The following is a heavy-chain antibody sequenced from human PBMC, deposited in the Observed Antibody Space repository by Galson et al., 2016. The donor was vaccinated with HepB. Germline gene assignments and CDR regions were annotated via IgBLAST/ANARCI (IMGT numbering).Heavy chain of an antibody. Sequence: SLRLSCAASGFTFSSYAKTWVRQAPGKGLEWVSTINNSGGSTYSADSVKGRFTISRDNSKNTLYLHMNSRRAEDTAVYYCAKAFATYYYDGSGSDGTDWYFDLWGRGTLVTVSS. CDR1: GFTFSSYA. CDR2: INNSGGST. J-gene: IGHJ2*01. V-gene: IGHV3-23*01. CDR3: AKAFATYYYDGSGSDGTDWYFDL. D-gene: IGHD3-22*01.